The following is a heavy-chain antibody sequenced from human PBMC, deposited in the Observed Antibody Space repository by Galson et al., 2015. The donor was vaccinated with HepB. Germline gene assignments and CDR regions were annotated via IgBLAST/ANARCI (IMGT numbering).Heavy chain of an antibody. CDR2: MNPNSGNT. D-gene: IGHD3-22*01. Sequence: SVKVSCKASGYTFTSYDINWVRQATGQGLEWMGWMNPNSGNTGYAQKFQGRVTMTRNTSISTAYMELSSLRSEDTAVYYCARGFRYYYDSSGYWILDAFDIWGKGTMVTVSS. CDR1: GYTFTSYD. CDR3: ARGFRYYYDSSGYWILDAFDI. J-gene: IGHJ3*02. V-gene: IGHV1-8*01.